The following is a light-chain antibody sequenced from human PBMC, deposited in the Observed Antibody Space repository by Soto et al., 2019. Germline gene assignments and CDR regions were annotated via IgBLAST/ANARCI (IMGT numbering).Light chain of an antibody. CDR3: QQRKYWPPIT. CDR2: GAS. J-gene: IGKJ5*01. Sequence: EIVLTQSPGTLSLSPGERATLSCRASQSVSSNYLAWYQQKPGQAPKLLIYGASSGATGIPDRFSGSGSGTDFTLTISRLEPEDFAVYYCQQRKYWPPITFGQGTRLEIK. CDR1: QSVSSNY. V-gene: IGKV3D-20*02.